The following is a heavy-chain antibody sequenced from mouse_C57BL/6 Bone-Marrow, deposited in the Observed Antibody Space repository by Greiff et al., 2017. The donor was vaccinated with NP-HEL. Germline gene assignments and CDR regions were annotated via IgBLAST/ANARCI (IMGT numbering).Heavy chain of an antibody. CDR2: IDPENGDT. V-gene: IGHV14-4*01. D-gene: IGHD2-4*01. J-gene: IGHJ1*03. Sequence: EVQLQQSGAELVRPGASVKLSCTASGFNIKDDYMHWVKQRPEQGLEWIGWIDPENGDTESASKFQGRATITADTSSNTAYLQLSSLTSDDTAVYYCTTRIYYDYDDWYFDVWGTGTTVTVSS. CDR3: TTRIYYDYDDWYFDV. CDR1: GFNIKDDY.